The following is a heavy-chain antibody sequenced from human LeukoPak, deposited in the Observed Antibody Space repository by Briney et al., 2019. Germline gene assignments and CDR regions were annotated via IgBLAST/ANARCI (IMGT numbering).Heavy chain of an antibody. V-gene: IGHV4-34*01. D-gene: IGHD6-19*01. CDR1: GGSFSGYY. J-gene: IGHJ6*04. Sequence: SETLSLTCAVYGGSFSGYYWIWIRQPPGKGLEWIGEINHSGSTNYNPSLKSRVTISVDTSKNQFSLKLSSVTAADTAVYYCARGRGGGSGWYYYYYGMDVWGKGTTVTVSS. CDR3: ARGRGGGSGWYYYYYGMDV. CDR2: INHSGST.